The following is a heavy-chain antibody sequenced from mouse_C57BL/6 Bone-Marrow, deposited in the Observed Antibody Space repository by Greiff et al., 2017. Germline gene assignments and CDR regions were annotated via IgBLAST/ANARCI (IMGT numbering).Heavy chain of an antibody. V-gene: IGHV5-4*01. D-gene: IGHD1-1*01. CDR1: GFTFSSYA. J-gene: IGHJ3*01. CDR3: ARDHGSPWFAY. Sequence: EVKVVESGGGLVKPGGSLKLSCAASGFTFSSYAMSWVRQTPEKRLEWVATISDGGSYTYYPDNVKGRFTISRDNAKNNLYLQMSHLKSEDTAMYYCARDHGSPWFAYWGQGTLVTVSA. CDR2: ISDGGSYT.